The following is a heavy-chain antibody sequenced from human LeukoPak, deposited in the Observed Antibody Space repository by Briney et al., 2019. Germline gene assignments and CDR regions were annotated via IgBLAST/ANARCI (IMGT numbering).Heavy chain of an antibody. V-gene: IGHV4-38-2*02. J-gene: IGHJ4*02. CDR2: MYNSGST. D-gene: IGHD3-10*01. CDR1: GYSISSGYF. Sequence: PSETLSLTCTVSGYSISSGYFWGWIRQPPGKGLEWIGSMYNSGSTYYNPSLKSRVTMSVDTSKNQFSLKLSSVTAADTAVYYCARDQYYYGSGSYGLDYWGQGTLVTVSS. CDR3: ARDQYYYGSGSYGLDY.